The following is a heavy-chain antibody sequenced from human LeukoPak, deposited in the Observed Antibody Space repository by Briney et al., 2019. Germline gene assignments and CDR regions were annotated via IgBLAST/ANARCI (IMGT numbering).Heavy chain of an antibody. V-gene: IGHV3-64D*09. CDR3: VRGYSFGPYGMDV. CDR2: ISDSGGST. Sequence: GGSLRLSCSASGFPFSSYAMHWVRQAPGKGLEYVSAISDSGGSTYYADSVKGRFTISRDNSKNTLYLQMSSLRAEDTAVYFCVRGYSFGPYGMDVWGQGTTVTVYS. D-gene: IGHD2-15*01. CDR1: GFPFSSYA. J-gene: IGHJ6*02.